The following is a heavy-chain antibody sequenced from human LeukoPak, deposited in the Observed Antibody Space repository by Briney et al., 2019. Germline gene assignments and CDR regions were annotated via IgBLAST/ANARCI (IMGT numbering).Heavy chain of an antibody. CDR3: ARPTSSCSGGSCYSGFDY. V-gene: IGHV5-51*01. D-gene: IGHD2-15*01. Sequence: GESLKISCKGSGYSFTSYWIGWLRQMPGKGLEWMGIIYPGDSDTRYSPSFQGQGTISADKSISTAYLQWSSLKASDTAIYYCARPTSSCSGGSCYSGFDYWGQGTLVTVSS. CDR1: GYSFTSYW. J-gene: IGHJ4*02. CDR2: IYPGDSDT.